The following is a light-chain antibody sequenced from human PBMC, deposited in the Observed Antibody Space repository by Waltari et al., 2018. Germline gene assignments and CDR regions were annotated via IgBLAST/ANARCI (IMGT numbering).Light chain of an antibody. V-gene: IGKV3-20*01. CDR2: GAY. CDR1: PSLSVAY. J-gene: IGKJ2*01. Sequence: EIVLTQSPSTLSLSAGDTATLSCRASPSLSVAYLAWYQHRSGQAPRLLIYGAYYRATGIPDRFSGSGSGTDFTLTITRLEPDDFAVYYCQQYDTSPGTFGQGTNLEI. CDR3: QQYDTSPGT.